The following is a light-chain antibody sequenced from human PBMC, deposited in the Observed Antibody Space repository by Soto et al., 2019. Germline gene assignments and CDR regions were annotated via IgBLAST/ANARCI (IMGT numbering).Light chain of an antibody. CDR2: AAS. Sequence: IRMTQSPSSLSASTGDRVTITCRASQGISSYLAWYQQKPGKAPKLLIYAASTLQSGVPSRFSGSGSGTDFTLTISSLQPEDFATYYCQQYHSYPLTFGGGTKVDI. CDR1: QGISSY. CDR3: QQYHSYPLT. V-gene: IGKV1-8*01. J-gene: IGKJ4*01.